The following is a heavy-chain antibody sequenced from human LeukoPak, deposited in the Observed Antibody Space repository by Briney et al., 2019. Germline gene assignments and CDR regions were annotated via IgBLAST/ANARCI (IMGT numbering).Heavy chain of an antibody. CDR2: IYSGGST. Sequence: GGSLRLSCAASGFTVSSNYMSWVRQAPGKGLEWVSVIYSGGSTYYADSVKGRFTISRDNSKNTLYLQMNSLRAEDTAVYYCAGPADSTTDYYYGMDVWGQGTTVTVSS. V-gene: IGHV3-53*01. CDR1: GFTVSSNY. D-gene: IGHD4-17*01. J-gene: IGHJ6*02. CDR3: AGPADSTTDYYYGMDV.